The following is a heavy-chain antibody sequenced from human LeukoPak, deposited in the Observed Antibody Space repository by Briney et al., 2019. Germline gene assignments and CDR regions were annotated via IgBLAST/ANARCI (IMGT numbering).Heavy chain of an antibody. CDR1: GFTFSSYA. CDR2: ISGSGGRT. D-gene: IGHD6-19*01. Sequence: GGSLRLSCAASGFTFSSYAMSWVRQAPGKGLEWVSSISGSGGRTNYADSVKGRFTISRDNSKNTLYLQMNSLRAEDTAVYYCAKMVHTEQWLVPFDYWGQGTLVTVSS. J-gene: IGHJ4*02. V-gene: IGHV3-23*01. CDR3: AKMVHTEQWLVPFDY.